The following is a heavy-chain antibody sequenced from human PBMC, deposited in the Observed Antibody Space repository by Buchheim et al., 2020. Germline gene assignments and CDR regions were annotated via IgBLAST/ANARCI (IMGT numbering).Heavy chain of an antibody. CDR1: GFTFSSYG. J-gene: IGHJ6*02. CDR3: TRVGSGYCMDV. D-gene: IGHD3-3*01. Sequence: EVQLVESGGGLVQPGGSLRLSCAASGFTFSSYGMHWVRQVPGKGLVWVSRINSDGTTTYYADSVKGRFTISRDNARNTLYLQMNSLRAEDTAVYYCTRVGSGYCMDVWGQGTT. V-gene: IGHV3-74*02. CDR2: INSDGTTT.